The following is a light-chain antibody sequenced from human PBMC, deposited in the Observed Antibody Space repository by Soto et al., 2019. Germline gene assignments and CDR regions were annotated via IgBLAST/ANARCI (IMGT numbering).Light chain of an antibody. CDR1: SNDIGAYNF. Sequence: QSVLTQPASVSGSPGQSITISCTGTSNDIGAYNFVSWYQQQPGKAPTLIIYDVTKRPSGVSNRFPGSKSGNTASLNISGLQSEDEADYHCSSYAGFSTLIFGGGTKLTVL. CDR3: SSYAGFSTLI. CDR2: DVT. J-gene: IGLJ2*01. V-gene: IGLV2-14*03.